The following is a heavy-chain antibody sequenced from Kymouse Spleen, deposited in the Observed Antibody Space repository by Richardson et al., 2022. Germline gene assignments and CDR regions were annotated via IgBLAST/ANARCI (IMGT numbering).Heavy chain of an antibody. Sequence: EVQLVESGGGLVQPGRSLRLSCAASGFTFDDYAMHWVRQAPGKGLEWVSGISWNSGSIGYADSVKGRFTISRDNAKNSLYLQMNSLRAEDTALYYCAKIEV*LELNPTLTTGAREPWSPSPQ. V-gene: IGHV3-9*01. D-gene: IGHD1-7*01. CDR3: AKIEV*LELNPTLTT. CDR1: GFTFDDYA. CDR2: ISWNSGSI. J-gene: IGHJ4*02.